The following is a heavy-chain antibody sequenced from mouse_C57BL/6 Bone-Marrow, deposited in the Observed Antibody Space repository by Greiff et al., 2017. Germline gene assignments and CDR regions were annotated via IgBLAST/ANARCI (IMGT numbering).Heavy chain of an antibody. CDR3: ARQRFAY. CDR2: ISNGGGSI. CDR1: GFTFSDYY. V-gene: IGHV5-12*01. J-gene: IGHJ3*01. Sequence: EVQLVESGGGLVQPGGSLKLSCAASGFTFSDYYMYWVRQTPEKRLEWVAYISNGGGSIYYPDTVKGRFTISRDNAKNTLYLQMSRLKSEDTAMYYCARQRFAYWGQGTLVTVSA.